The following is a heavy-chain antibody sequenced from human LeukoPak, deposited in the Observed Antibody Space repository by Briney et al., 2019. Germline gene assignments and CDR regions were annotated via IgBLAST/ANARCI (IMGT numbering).Heavy chain of an antibody. J-gene: IGHJ5*02. D-gene: IGHD2-2*01. CDR2: ISGRGDST. CDR1: GFRFSTYA. V-gene: IGHV3-23*01. CDR3: AKDREPSSSSPNWFDP. Sequence: GGSLRLSGAASGFRFSTYAMSWVRQAPGKGLEWVSGISGRGDSTYYANSMKGRFTISRDNSKNTLYLQMSGLKAEDTAVYYCAKDREPSSSSPNWFDPWGQGTLVTVSS.